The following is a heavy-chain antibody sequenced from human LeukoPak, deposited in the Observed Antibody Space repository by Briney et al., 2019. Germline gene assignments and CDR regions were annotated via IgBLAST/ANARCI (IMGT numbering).Heavy chain of an antibody. V-gene: IGHV3-23*01. CDR1: GFTFSTYG. D-gene: IGHD4-17*01. CDR2: ISGSGGGT. Sequence: GGSLRLSCAASGFTFSTYGMTWVRQAPGKGLEWVSAISGSGGGTYFADSVKGRFTISRDNSKNTLYLQMNSLRAEDTAVYYCARGAPTVTTISAYYGMDVWGQGTTVTVSS. CDR3: ARGAPTVTTISAYYGMDV. J-gene: IGHJ6*02.